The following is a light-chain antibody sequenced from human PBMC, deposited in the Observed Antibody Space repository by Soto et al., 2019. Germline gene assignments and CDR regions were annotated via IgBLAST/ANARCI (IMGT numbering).Light chain of an antibody. V-gene: IGLV2-14*01. Sequence: QSALTQPASVSGSPGQSITISCTGTSSDVGGYNYVSWYQQHPAKAPKLMIYDVSNRPSGVSNRFSGYKSGNTASLTISGLQAEDEADYYCSSYTSSSTLEFGGGTKLTVL. CDR1: SSDVGGYNY. CDR2: DVS. J-gene: IGLJ2*01. CDR3: SSYTSSSTLE.